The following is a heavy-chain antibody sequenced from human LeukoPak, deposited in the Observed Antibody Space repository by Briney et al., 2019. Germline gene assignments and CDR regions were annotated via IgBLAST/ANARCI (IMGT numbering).Heavy chain of an antibody. CDR1: GFTFSSYA. CDR3: AKYPGGFTGIVNYYHMDV. J-gene: IGHJ6*03. CDR2: ITGSGGTT. D-gene: IGHD1-26*01. Sequence: PGQSLRLSCAASGFTFSSYAMSWVRQAPGKGLEWVSGITGSGGTTHHADSVKGRFTISRDNSKNTLFLQMNSLRAEDTALYYCAKYPGGFTGIVNYYHMDVWGKGTTVTVSS. V-gene: IGHV3-23*01.